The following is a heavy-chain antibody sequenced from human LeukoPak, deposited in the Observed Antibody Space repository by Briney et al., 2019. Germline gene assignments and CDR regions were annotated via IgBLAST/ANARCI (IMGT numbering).Heavy chain of an antibody. D-gene: IGHD3-10*01. CDR1: GDSISSHY. CDR2: IYDSGST. J-gene: IGHJ4*02. CDR3: AREVLWFGELFD. V-gene: IGHV4-59*11. Sequence: PSETLSLTCTVSGDSISSHYWSWIRQPPGKGLEWIGYIYDSGSTNYSPSLKSRVTISVDTSKNQFSLKLSSVTAADTAVYYCAREVLWFGELFDWGQGTLVTVSS.